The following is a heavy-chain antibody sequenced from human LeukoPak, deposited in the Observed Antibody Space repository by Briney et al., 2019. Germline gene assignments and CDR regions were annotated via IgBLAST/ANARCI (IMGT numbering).Heavy chain of an antibody. Sequence: PSETLSLTCTVSGGSISNYYWNWIRQPPGKGLEWIGYINYSGNTKYNPSLKGRLTISVDTSKNQFSLKLRSVTAADTAVYYCARHSGSYYDFDYWGQGTLVTVSS. CDR1: GGSISNYY. D-gene: IGHD1-26*01. V-gene: IGHV4-59*08. J-gene: IGHJ4*02. CDR3: ARHSGSYYDFDY. CDR2: INYSGNT.